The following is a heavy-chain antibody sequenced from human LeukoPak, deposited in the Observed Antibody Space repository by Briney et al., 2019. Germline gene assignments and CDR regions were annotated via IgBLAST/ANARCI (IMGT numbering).Heavy chain of an antibody. CDR3: AREKNGNEPFDY. CDR2: IYISGSS. D-gene: IGHD4-23*01. Sequence: PSETLSLTCNVSGGSISSGSYYWSWIRQPAGKGLEWIGRIYISGSSSYNPSLKSRVSISVDTSKNQFSLKVSSVTAADTAVYYCAREKNGNEPFDYWGQGTLVTVSS. CDR1: GGSISSGSYY. J-gene: IGHJ4*02. V-gene: IGHV4-61*02.